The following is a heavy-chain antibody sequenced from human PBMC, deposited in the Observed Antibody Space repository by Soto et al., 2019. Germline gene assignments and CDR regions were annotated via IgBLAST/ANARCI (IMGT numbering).Heavy chain of an antibody. V-gene: IGHV3-66*01. CDR3: ARIGGGVAS. CDR2: IYNDGRT. CDR1: GFTVSTNY. D-gene: IGHD3-3*01. Sequence: ESGGGLVQPGGSLRLSCAASGFTVSTNYINWVRQAPGEGLEWVSIIYNDGRTDYADSVKGRFSISRDNSNNMLYLQMDNLRAEDTGVYYCARIGGGVASWGQGTMVTVSS. J-gene: IGHJ3*01.